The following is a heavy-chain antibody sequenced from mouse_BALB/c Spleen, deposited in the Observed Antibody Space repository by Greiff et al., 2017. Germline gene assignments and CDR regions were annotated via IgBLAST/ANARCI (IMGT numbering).Heavy chain of an antibody. CDR1: GFTFSSYG. Sequence: DVQLVESGGGLVQPGGSLKLSCAASGFTFSSYGMSWVRQTPDKRLELVATINSNGGSTYYPDSVKGRFTISRDNAKNTLYLQMSSLKSEDTAMYYCARDRTTTYWGQGTLVTVSA. D-gene: IGHD1-1*01. J-gene: IGHJ3*01. CDR2: INSNGGST. V-gene: IGHV5-6-3*01. CDR3: ARDRTTTY.